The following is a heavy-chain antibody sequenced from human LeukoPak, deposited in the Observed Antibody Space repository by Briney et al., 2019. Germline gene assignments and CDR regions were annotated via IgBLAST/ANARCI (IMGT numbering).Heavy chain of an antibody. D-gene: IGHD2-21*02. CDR3: AKSDCGGDCYDNWFGP. V-gene: IGHV1-2*02. Sequence: ASVKISCKASGYRFTAYNMHCVRQAPGQGIEWMGWINPNSGGINYAQRFQGRVTMTRDTSISTAYMELIGLRSDDTAVYYCAKSDCGGDCYDNWFGPWGQGTLVTVSS. J-gene: IGHJ5*02. CDR1: GYRFTAYN. CDR2: INPNSGGI.